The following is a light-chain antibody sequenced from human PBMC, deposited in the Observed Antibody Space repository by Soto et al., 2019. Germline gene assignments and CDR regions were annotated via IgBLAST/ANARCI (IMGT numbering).Light chain of an antibody. CDR3: QQHNNWPPWT. J-gene: IGKJ1*01. Sequence: EIVMAQSPATLYVSPGERDTLSCRSSQSVRTNVAWYQQRPGQPPRLLIYGASSRATGIPARFSGSVSGTDFTLTISSLQSEDFAVYYCQQHNNWPPWTFGQGTKVDIK. V-gene: IGKV3-15*01. CDR1: QSVRTN. CDR2: GAS.